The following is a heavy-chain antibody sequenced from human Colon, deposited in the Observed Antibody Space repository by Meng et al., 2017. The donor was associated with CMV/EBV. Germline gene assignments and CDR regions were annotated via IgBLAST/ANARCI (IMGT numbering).Heavy chain of an antibody. D-gene: IGHD2-21*02. CDR3: ARVICGGDCYLDY. V-gene: IGHV1-69*12. J-gene: IGHJ4*02. Sequence: QVQLEQSGAGGRKPGSSVKVTCKASKGTFTRYPISWVRQGPGQGFEWVGGIITISGTTDYAQKFQGRVTITADESTSTAYMKLSNLRSEDTAIYYCARVICGGDCYLDYWGRGTLVTVSS. CDR2: IITISGTT. CDR1: KGTFTRYP.